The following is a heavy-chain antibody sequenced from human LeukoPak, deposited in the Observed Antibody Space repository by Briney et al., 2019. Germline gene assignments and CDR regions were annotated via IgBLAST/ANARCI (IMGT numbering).Heavy chain of an antibody. CDR2: ISGSGGST. CDR1: GFTFSSYS. D-gene: IGHD5-18*01. Sequence: GGSLRLSCAASGFTFSSYSMNWVRQAPGKGLEWVSAISGSGGSTYYADSVKGRFTISRDNSKNTLYLQMNSLRAEDTAVYYCAKGRGYSYGPDAFDIWGQGTMVTVSS. CDR3: AKGRGYSYGPDAFDI. V-gene: IGHV3-23*01. J-gene: IGHJ3*02.